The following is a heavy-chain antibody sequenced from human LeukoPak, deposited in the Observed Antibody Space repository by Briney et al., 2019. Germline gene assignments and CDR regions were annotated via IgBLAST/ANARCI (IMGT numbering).Heavy chain of an antibody. CDR1: GYTFTSYA. J-gene: IGHJ3*02. CDR2: INAGNGNT. V-gene: IGHV1-3*01. D-gene: IGHD2-21*02. CDR3: EAHCGGDCYPPYDAFDI. Sequence: ASVKVSCKASGYTFTSYAMHWVRQAPGQRLEWMGWINAGNGNTKYSQKFQGRVTITRDTSASTAYMELSSLRSEDTAVYYCEAHCGGDCYPPYDAFDIWGQGTKVTVSS.